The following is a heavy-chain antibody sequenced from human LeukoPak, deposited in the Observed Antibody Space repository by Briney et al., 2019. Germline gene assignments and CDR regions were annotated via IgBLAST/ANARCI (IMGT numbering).Heavy chain of an antibody. CDR1: GYTFTRYD. Sequence: ASVKVSCKASGYTFTRYDINWVRQATGQGLEWRGWMNPNRGNTDYAQKFQGRVTVTRNTSISTHYMELSSVRSENTAVYYSARVVPSGRRDAFDIWGQRTMVTVSS. D-gene: IGHD1-26*01. V-gene: IGHV1-8*01. J-gene: IGHJ3*02. CDR2: MNPNRGNT. CDR3: ARVVPSGRRDAFDI.